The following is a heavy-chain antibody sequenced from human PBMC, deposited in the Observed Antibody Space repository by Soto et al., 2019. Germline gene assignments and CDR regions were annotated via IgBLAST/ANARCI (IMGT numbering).Heavy chain of an antibody. CDR3: ARQTQGCTAGSCYSAVDY. CDR1: GDSISSSTYY. V-gene: IGHV4-39*01. CDR2: IYYSGST. J-gene: IGHJ4*02. Sequence: SETLSLTCTVSGDSISSSTYYWGWIRQPPGKGLEWIGSIYYSGSTNYNPSLKSRVTISVDTSKIQFPLKLSSVTAADTALYYCARQTQGCTAGSCYSAVDYWGPGTLVTVSS. D-gene: IGHD2-15*01.